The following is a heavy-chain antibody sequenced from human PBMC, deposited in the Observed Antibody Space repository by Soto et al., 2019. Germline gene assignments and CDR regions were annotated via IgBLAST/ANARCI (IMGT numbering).Heavy chain of an antibody. Sequence: ASVKVSCKVSGYTLTELSMHCVRQAPGKGLEWMGGFDPEDGETIYAQKFQGRVTMTEDTSTDTAYMELSSLRSEDTAVYYCATGYYYDSSDKGSYYYGMDVWGQGTTVTVSS. CDR3: ATGYYYDSSDKGSYYYGMDV. V-gene: IGHV1-24*01. CDR1: GYTLTELS. D-gene: IGHD3-22*01. CDR2: FDPEDGET. J-gene: IGHJ6*02.